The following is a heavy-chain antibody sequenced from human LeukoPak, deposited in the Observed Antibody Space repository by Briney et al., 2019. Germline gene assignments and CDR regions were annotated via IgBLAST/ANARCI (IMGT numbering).Heavy chain of an antibody. D-gene: IGHD4-11*01. V-gene: IGHV4-34*01. J-gene: IGHJ6*03. CDR1: GGSFIRYY. CDR3: ARFRNYSTVYYYYYMDV. Sequence: SETLSLTCAVNGGSFIRYYWRWIRKPPRKGLEWIGEINHSGSTNYNPSLKSRVTISVDTSKNQFSLKLSSVTAADSAVYYCARFRNYSTVYYYYYMDVWGKGTTVTVSS. CDR2: INHSGST.